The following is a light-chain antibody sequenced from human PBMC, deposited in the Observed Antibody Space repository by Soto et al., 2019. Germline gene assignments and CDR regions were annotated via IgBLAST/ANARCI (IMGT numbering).Light chain of an antibody. Sequence: QSVLTQPASVSGSPGQSITISCTGTSSDVGSYTLVSWYQQHPGEAPKLIIYEGSKRPSGVSNRFSGSKSGNTASLSISGLQAEDEADYYCSSLTSSITYVFGTGTKVTVL. V-gene: IGLV2-14*02. J-gene: IGLJ1*01. CDR1: SSDVGSYTL. CDR3: SSLTSSITYV. CDR2: EGS.